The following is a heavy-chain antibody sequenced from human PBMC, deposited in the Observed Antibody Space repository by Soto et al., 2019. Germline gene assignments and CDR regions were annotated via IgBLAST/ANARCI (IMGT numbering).Heavy chain of an antibody. J-gene: IGHJ5*02. V-gene: IGHV1-69*13. D-gene: IGHD3-3*01. Sequence: GASVKVSCKASGGTFSSYAISWVRQAPGQGLEWMGGIIPIFGTANYAQKFQGRVTITADESTSTAYMELSSLRSEDTAVYYRAREGVYDFWSGYSRLWFDPWGQGTLVTVSS. CDR3: AREGVYDFWSGYSRLWFDP. CDR1: GGTFSSYA. CDR2: IIPIFGTA.